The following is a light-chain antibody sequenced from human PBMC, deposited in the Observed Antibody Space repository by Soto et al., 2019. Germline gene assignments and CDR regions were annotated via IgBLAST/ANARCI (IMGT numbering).Light chain of an antibody. V-gene: IGKV3-20*01. CDR1: QTVSSN. J-gene: IGKJ5*01. CDR2: GAA. Sequence: IVMTQSPATLSVSPGERATLSCRASQTVSSNLAWYQQKPGQAPRLLIYGAASRASGIPDRFSGSGSGTDFTLTISRLETEDFAVLYCQQYGTSEIIFGQGTRLEIK. CDR3: QQYGTSEII.